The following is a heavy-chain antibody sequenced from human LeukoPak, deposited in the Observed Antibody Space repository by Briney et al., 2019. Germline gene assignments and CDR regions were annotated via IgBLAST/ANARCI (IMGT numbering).Heavy chain of an antibody. D-gene: IGHD5-24*01. V-gene: IGHV3-11*01. J-gene: IGHJ4*02. CDR1: GFTFSDYY. CDR2: ISSSGDTI. Sequence: KPGGSLRLSCAASGFTFSDYYMSWIRQAPGKGLEWVSYISSSGDTIYYADSVKGRFTISRDNAKNSLYLQMNSLRAEDTAVYYCATNDGYNYYFDYWGQGTLVTVSS. CDR3: ATNDGYNYYFDY.